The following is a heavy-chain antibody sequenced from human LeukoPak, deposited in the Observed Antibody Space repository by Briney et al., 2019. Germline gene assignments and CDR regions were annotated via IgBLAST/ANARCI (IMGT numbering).Heavy chain of an antibody. CDR2: ISDSGST. J-gene: IGHJ5*02. CDR1: GASMNGHY. CDR3: ARVFRGAVTSNWFDP. V-gene: IGHV4-59*11. Sequence: SETLSLTCSVSGASMNGHYWTWIRLSPGKGLEWIGYISDSGSTSYNPSLRSRVIMALEASKTEFSLRLNSVTVADTAVYYCARVFRGAVTSNWFDPWGQGTVVTVSS. D-gene: IGHD3-3*01.